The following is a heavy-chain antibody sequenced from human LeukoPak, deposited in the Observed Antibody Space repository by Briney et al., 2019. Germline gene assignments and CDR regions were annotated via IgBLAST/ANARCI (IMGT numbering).Heavy chain of an antibody. Sequence: GGSLRLSCAASGFTFSHFAMNWIRHAPGKGLEWVSFINYNGADTNYADSVKGRFTVSRDNSKNTLYLRITSLRAEDTGTYYCAKDIRACCWGQGTQVTVSS. CDR1: GFTFSHFA. J-gene: IGHJ4*02. D-gene: IGHD3-3*02. CDR3: AKDIRACC. CDR2: INYNGADT. V-gene: IGHV3-23*01.